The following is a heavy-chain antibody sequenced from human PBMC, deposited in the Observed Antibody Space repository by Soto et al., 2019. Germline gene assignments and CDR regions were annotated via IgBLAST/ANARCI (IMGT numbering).Heavy chain of an antibody. CDR2: VAYDGSYQ. J-gene: IGHJ5*02. V-gene: IGHV3-30*18. CDR1: GFSISSYG. Sequence: QVQLVESGGGVVQPGRSLRLSCAASGFSISSYGMHWVRQTPGKGLQWVAVVAYDGSYQHYADSVKGRFTISRDISKNTLFLEMDSLKPGDTAVYYCAKDHVNSGPSPDWFDPWSQGTLVTVSS. D-gene: IGHD6-19*01. CDR3: AKDHVNSGPSPDWFDP.